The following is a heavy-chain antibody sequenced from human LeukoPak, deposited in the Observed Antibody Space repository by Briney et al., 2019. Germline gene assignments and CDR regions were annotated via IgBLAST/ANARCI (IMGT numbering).Heavy chain of an antibody. D-gene: IGHD2-15*01. J-gene: IGHJ4*02. CDR2: IYHSGTT. V-gene: IGHV4-30-2*01. CDR3: ARGAASVGYFEY. Sequence: SETLSLTCAVSGGSISSGGYSWSWIRQPPGKGLEWIGEIYHSGTTNYNPSLKSRVTISVDKSKNQLSLKLNSVIAADTAIYYCARGAASVGYFEYWGQGTLVTVSS. CDR1: GGSISSGGYS.